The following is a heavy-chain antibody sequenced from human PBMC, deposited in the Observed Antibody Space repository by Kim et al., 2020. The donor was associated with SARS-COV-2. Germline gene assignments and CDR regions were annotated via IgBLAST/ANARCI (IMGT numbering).Heavy chain of an antibody. CDR2: INPNNGDT. D-gene: IGHD6-19*01. Sequence: ASVKVSCRASGYTFTDYYMHWVRQAPGQGLAWMGWINPNNGDTNYAQKFQGRVTMTRDTSISTAYMELSRLRSDDTAVYYCARGWRIAVAGRGWFDPWGQGTLVTVSS. J-gene: IGHJ5*02. CDR3: ARGWRIAVAGRGWFDP. V-gene: IGHV1-2*02. CDR1: GYTFTDYY.